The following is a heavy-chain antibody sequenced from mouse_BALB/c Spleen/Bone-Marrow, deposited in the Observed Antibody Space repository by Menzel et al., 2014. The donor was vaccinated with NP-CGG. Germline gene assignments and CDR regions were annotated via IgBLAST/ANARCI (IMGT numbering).Heavy chain of an antibody. V-gene: IGHV14-3*02. Sequence: VQLQQPGAELVKPGASVKLSCTASGFNIKDTYMHWVKQRPEQGLEWIGRIDPANGNTKYDPKFQGKATITADTSSNTAYLQLSSLTSEDTAVYYCARYRLGTYFDYWGQGPTLTVSS. J-gene: IGHJ2*01. CDR2: IDPANGNT. CDR3: ARYRLGTYFDY. CDR1: GFNIKDTY. D-gene: IGHD1-2*01.